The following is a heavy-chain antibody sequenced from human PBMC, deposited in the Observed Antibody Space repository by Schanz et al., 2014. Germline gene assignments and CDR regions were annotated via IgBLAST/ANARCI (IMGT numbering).Heavy chain of an antibody. J-gene: IGHJ5*01. CDR3: AKDLYNYGIFDS. CDR1: GFAFRSYA. V-gene: IGHV3-30*18. D-gene: IGHD3-16*01. CDR2: ISCAGSNK. Sequence: VQLVESGGGVVQPGRSLRLSCAASGFAFRSYAMHWVRQAPGKGLEWAALISCAGSNKYHADSVKGRFIISRDNSKDTLYMQMNSLRAEDTAVYYCAKDLYNYGIFDSWGQGTLVTVSS.